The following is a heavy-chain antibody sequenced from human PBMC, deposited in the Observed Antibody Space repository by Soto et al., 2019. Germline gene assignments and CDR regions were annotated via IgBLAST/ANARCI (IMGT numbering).Heavy chain of an antibody. CDR2: INHSGST. D-gene: IGHD3-22*01. V-gene: IGHV4-34*01. CDR3: ARSGSGYRFYYFDY. Sequence: ETLSLTCAVYGGSFSGYYWSWIRQPPGKGLEWIGEINHSGSTNYNPSLKSRVTISVDTSKNQFPLKLSSVTAADTAVYYCARSGSGYRFYYFDYWGQGTLVTVSS. CDR1: GGSFSGYY. J-gene: IGHJ4*02.